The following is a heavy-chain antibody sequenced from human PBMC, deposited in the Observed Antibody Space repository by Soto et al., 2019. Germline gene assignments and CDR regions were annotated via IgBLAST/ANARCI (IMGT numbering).Heavy chain of an antibody. CDR2: INHSGST. CDR3: ARGRGRDTKTYYYYYGMDV. CDR1: GGSFSGYY. J-gene: IGHJ6*02. D-gene: IGHD5-18*01. V-gene: IGHV4-34*01. Sequence: XATLSLTCAVYGGSFSGYYWSWIRQPPGKGLEWIGEINHSGSTNYNPSLKSRVTISVDTSKNQFSLKLSSVTAADTAVYYCARGRGRDTKTYYYYYGMDVWGQGTTVTVSS.